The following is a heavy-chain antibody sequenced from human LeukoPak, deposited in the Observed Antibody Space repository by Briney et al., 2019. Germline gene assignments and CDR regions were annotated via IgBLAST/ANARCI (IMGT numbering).Heavy chain of an antibody. CDR3: ARDLVQLWSKDF. Sequence: PGGSLRLSCAASGFSVSTNYMSWARQAPGKGLEWVSYISSSGRNIYYADSVKGRFTISRDSAKNSLYLQMSSLRAEDTAVYYCARDLVQLWSKDFWGQGTLVTVSP. D-gene: IGHD5-18*01. CDR1: GFSVSTNY. V-gene: IGHV3-11*04. J-gene: IGHJ4*02. CDR2: ISSSGRNI.